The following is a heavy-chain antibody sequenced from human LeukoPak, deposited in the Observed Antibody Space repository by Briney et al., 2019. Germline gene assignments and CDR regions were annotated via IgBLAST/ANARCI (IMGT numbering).Heavy chain of an antibody. CDR3: ARGAYYDSSGYYSTSDAFDI. CDR1: GYTFTGYY. J-gene: IGHJ3*02. D-gene: IGHD3-22*01. Sequence: ASVKVSCKASGYTFTGYYMHWVRQAPGQGLEWMGWINPNSGGTKYAQKLQGRVTMTTDTSTSTAYMELRSLRSDDTAVYYCARGAYYDSSGYYSTSDAFDIWGQGTMVTVSS. V-gene: IGHV1-2*02. CDR2: INPNSGGT.